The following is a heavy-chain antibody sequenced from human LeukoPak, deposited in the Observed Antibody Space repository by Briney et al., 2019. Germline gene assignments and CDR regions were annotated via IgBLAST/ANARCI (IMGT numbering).Heavy chain of an antibody. Sequence: PSETLSLTCTVSGGSISSYYWSWIRQPPGKGLEWIGYIYYSGSTNYNPSLKSRVTISVDTSKNQFSLKLSSVPAADTALYYCARYNSNPDAFDIWGQGTMVTVSS. CDR2: IYYSGST. CDR3: ARYNSNPDAFDI. J-gene: IGHJ3*02. CDR1: GGSISSYY. D-gene: IGHD2/OR15-2a*01. V-gene: IGHV4-59*08.